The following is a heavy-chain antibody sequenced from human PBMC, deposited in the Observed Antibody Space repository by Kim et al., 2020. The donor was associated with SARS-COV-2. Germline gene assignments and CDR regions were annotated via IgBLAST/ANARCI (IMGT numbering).Heavy chain of an antibody. CDR3: ARDLIAVAGDGSYYGMDV. V-gene: IGHV1-3*01. D-gene: IGHD6-19*01. CDR1: GYTFTSYA. Sequence: ASVKVSCKASGYTFTSYAMHWVRQAPGQRLEWMGWINAGNGNTKYSQKFQGRVTITRDTSASTAYMELSSLRSEDTAVYYCARDLIAVAGDGSYYGMDVWGQGTTVTVSS. J-gene: IGHJ6*02. CDR2: INAGNGNT.